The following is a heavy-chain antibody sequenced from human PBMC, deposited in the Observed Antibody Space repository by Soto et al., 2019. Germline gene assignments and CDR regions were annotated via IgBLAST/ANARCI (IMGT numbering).Heavy chain of an antibody. J-gene: IGHJ3*01. CDR2: IDPSDSYT. CDR1: GHIFTTYW. D-gene: IGHD2-15*01. V-gene: IGHV5-10-1*01. CDR3: ASLDVVGHNNRRVIDFDF. Sequence: GESLKISCKGSGHIFTTYWISWVRQMSGEGLEWMGTIDPSDSYTNYSPSFRGHVSISVDKSISTAYLQWSSLKASDTALYYCASLDVVGHNNRRVIDFDFWGQGTMVTVSS.